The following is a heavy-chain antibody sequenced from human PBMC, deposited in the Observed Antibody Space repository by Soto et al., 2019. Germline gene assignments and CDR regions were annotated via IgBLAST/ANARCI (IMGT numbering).Heavy chain of an antibody. V-gene: IGHV1-3*01. CDR2: INGGDGNT. CDR3: ARSPGWYALDF. J-gene: IGHJ3*01. Sequence: GASVKVSCKASGYTFSSHAIHWVRQAPGQRLEWMGWINGGDGNTKYSQKFQGRVTFTRDTSASIVYMEMSSLRSEDTTVYYCARSPGWYALDFWGQGTMVTVSS. D-gene: IGHD6-19*01. CDR1: GYTFSSHA.